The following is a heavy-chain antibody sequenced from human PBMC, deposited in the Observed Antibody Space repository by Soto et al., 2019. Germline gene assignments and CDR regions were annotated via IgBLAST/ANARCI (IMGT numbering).Heavy chain of an antibody. J-gene: IGHJ4*01. CDR2: IYYSGTT. V-gene: IGHV4-61*01. D-gene: IGHD3-16*01. CDR1: GDSVSNDNYY. Sequence: SETLSLTCAVSGDSVSNDNYYWSWIRQPPGKGLEWIGYIYYSGTTNYNSYLKSRLSLSVDMSKNQFSLKLASGTAAETAVYFCATYQRGSTFFCFGYWGHVAFFTVS. CDR3: ATYQRGSTFFCFGY.